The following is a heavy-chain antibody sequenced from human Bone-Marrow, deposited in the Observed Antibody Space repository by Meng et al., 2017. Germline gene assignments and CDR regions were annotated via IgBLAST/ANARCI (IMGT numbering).Heavy chain of an antibody. J-gene: IGHJ4*02. CDR3: ARGRVVAATNPKFDY. CDR1: GGSISRGGYY. Sequence: VRLQESGPGRLKPSQTLSLTCTVSGGSISRGGYYWSWIRQHPGKGLEWIGYIYYSGSTYYNPSLKSRVTISVDTSKNQFSLKLSSVTAADTAVYYCARGRVVAATNPKFDYWGQGTLVTVSS. V-gene: IGHV4-31*03. CDR2: IYYSGST. D-gene: IGHD2-15*01.